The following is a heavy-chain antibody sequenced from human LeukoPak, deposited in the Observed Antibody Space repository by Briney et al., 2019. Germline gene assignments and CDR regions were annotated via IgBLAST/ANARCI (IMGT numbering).Heavy chain of an antibody. Sequence: PGGSLRLSCAASGFTLSNAWMGWVRQAPGKGLEWVGRSRSKAMSFTTEYAASVKGRFSISRDDSKNSLYLQMNSLKTEDTAVYYCARWAGLGVSGLNYGMDVWGQGTTVTVSS. CDR2: SRSKAMSFTT. V-gene: IGHV3-72*01. CDR3: ARWAGLGVSGLNYGMDV. CDR1: GFTLSNAW. J-gene: IGHJ6*02. D-gene: IGHD3-16*01.